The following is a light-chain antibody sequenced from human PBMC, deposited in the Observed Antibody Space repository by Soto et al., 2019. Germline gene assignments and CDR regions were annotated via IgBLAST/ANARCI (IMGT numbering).Light chain of an antibody. CDR1: QGLSNN. CDR2: TAF. V-gene: IGKV1-9*01. CDR3: QQANSYPLT. Sequence: IQLTQSPSFLSASVGDRVTITCRAIQGLSNNVAWYQLHPGKAPNLLIYTAFTLQSGVPSRFSGSGSGTEFTLTISSLQPEDSATYYCQQANSYPLTFGGGTKVEIK. J-gene: IGKJ4*01.